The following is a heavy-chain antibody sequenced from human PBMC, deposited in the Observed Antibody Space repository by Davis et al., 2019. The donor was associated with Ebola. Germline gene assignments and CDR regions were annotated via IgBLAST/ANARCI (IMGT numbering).Heavy chain of an antibody. CDR2: IYYSGST. Sequence: SETLSLTCTVSGGSISSYYWSWIRQPPGKGLEWIGYIYYSGSTNYNPSLKSRVHISVDTSKNQFSLKLSSVTAADTAVYYCARDRGWFRETRYYYYYGMDVWGQGTTVTVSS. CDR3: ARDRGWFRETRYYYYYGMDV. V-gene: IGHV4-59*01. CDR1: GGSISSYY. J-gene: IGHJ6*02. D-gene: IGHD3-10*01.